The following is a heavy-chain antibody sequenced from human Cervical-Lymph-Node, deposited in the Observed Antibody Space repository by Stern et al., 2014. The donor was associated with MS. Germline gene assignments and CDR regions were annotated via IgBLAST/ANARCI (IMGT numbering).Heavy chain of an antibody. J-gene: IGHJ3*02. CDR3: ASQI. V-gene: IGHV3-30*01. Sequence: VHLVESGGGVVQPGRSLRLSCAASGFIFSNYAMHWVRQPPGEGLEWVAVVSSDGANTYFADSVKGRFTISRDNSKNTLYLQMNSLKIEGTAIYYCASQIWGQGTMVTVYS. CDR1: GFIFSNYA. CDR2: VSSDGANT.